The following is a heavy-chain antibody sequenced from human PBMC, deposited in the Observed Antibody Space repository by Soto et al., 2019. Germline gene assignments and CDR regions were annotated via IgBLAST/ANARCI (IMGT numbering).Heavy chain of an antibody. V-gene: IGHV4-30-4*01. CDR2: IYYSGST. D-gene: IGHD3-16*02. CDR1: GGSISSGDYY. CDR3: ARYDYVWGSYLCSDAFDI. J-gene: IGHJ3*02. Sequence: PSETLSLTCTVSGGSISSGDYYWSWIRQPPGKGLEWIGYIYYSGSTYYNPSLKSRVTISVDTSKNQFSLKLSSVTAADTAVYYCARYDYVWGSYLCSDAFDIWGQGTMVTVAS.